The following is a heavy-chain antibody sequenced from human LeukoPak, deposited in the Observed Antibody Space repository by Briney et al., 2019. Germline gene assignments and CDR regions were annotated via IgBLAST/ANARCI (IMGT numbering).Heavy chain of an antibody. J-gene: IGHJ4*02. CDR3: ARDRARYCSGGSCYMLDY. CDR2: IYTSGST. CDR1: GGSISSYY. D-gene: IGHD2-15*01. Sequence: SETLSLTCTVSGGSISSYYWSWIRQPAGKGLEWIGRIYTSGSTNYNPSLKSRVTVSVDTSKNQFSPKLSSVTAADTAVYYCARDRARYCSGGSCYMLDYWGQGTLVTVSS. V-gene: IGHV4-4*07.